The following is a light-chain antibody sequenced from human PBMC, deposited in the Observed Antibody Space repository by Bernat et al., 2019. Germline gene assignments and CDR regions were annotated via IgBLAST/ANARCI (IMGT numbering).Light chain of an antibody. CDR3: MQALQTPYT. V-gene: IGKV2-28*01. J-gene: IGKJ2*01. Sequence: DIVVTQSPLFLPVSPGEPASISCRSSQSLRHSNGYKYLDWYLQKPGQSPQLVIYLGSNRASGVPDRFSGSGSGTDFTLKISRVEAEDVGVYYCMQALQTPYTFGQGTKLEIK. CDR2: LGS. CDR1: QSLRHSNGYKY.